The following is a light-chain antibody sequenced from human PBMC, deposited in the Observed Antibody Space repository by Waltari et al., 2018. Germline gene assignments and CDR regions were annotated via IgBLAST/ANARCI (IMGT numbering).Light chain of an antibody. V-gene: IGLV3-1*01. CDR3: QAWDGSTLI. CDR2: QDN. CDR1: KLGEKY. Sequence: SYEVTQPPSVSVSPGQAASITCSGDKLGEKYVSWYQQKPGQSPVLVLYQDNRRPSAIPERFSGSNSNSGNTATLTISGTQAMDEADYHCQAWDGSTLIFGGGTKLTVL. J-gene: IGLJ2*01.